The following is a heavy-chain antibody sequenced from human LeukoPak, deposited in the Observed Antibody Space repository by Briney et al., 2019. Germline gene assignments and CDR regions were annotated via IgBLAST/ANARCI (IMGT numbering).Heavy chain of an antibody. CDR1: GFTFNTYS. CDR2: ISSSSATI. J-gene: IGHJ4*02. Sequence: PGGSLRLACVASGFTFNTYSMNWFRQAPGKGLEWISYISSSSATIYYADSVKGRFTISRDNAKNSLYLQMNSLRAEDTAVYYCARGRALFDSWGQGTLVIVSS. CDR3: ARGRALFDS. V-gene: IGHV3-48*04.